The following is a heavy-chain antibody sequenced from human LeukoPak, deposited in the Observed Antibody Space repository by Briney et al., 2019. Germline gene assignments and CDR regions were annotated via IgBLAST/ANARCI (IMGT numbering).Heavy chain of an antibody. J-gene: IGHJ4*02. CDR3: ARQPHPRGHFDY. D-gene: IGHD3-16*01. V-gene: IGHV4-59*08. CDR2: IYYSGST. CDR1: GGSISSYY. Sequence: PSETLSLTCTVSGGSISSYYWSWIRQPPGKGLEWIGYIYYSGSTNYNPSLKSRVTISVDTSKNQFSLNLSSVTAADTAVYYRARQPHPRGHFDYWGQGTLVTVSS.